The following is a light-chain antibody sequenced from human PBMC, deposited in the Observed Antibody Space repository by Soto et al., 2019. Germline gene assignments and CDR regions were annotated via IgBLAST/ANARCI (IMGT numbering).Light chain of an antibody. CDR2: DVS. CDR1: RSDVGGYNY. V-gene: IGLV2-14*01. Sequence: QSVLTQPASLSGSPGQSITISCTGTRSDVGGYNYVSWYQQHPGKAPKFMIYDVSNRPSGVSNRFSGSKSGNTASLTISGLQAEDEADYYCSSYTTSNTRQIVFGTGTKVTVL. CDR3: SSYTTSNTRQIV. J-gene: IGLJ1*01.